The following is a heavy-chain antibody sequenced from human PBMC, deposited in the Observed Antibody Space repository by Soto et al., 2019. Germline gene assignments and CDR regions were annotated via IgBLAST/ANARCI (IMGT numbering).Heavy chain of an antibody. V-gene: IGHV3-33*01. CDR2: ILADGSRQ. D-gene: IGHD1-1*01. CDR3: ARDDDFPDNGLDY. CDR1: GFTFSKHG. Sequence: QVQLVESGGGVVQPGRSLRLSCAVSGFTFSKHGMHWVRQAPGKGLEWVAVILADGSRQHYGDSVKGRFTISRDNAKNTLFLQMESLRAEDTAVYYFARDDDFPDNGLDYWGQGILVTVSS. J-gene: IGHJ4*02.